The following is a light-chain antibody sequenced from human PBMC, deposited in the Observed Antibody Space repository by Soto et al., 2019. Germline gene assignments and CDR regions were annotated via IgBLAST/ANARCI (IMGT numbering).Light chain of an antibody. V-gene: IGKV3-11*01. Sequence: EIVLTQSPATLSLSPGERATLSCRASQSVRTSLAWYQQLPGQPPRLLIYDASNKATGVPARFSGSGSGTDFTLTFTSLEPKDFAVYYCQQRSNWPGTFGQGTKVEI. CDR2: DAS. CDR3: QQRSNWPGT. CDR1: QSVRTS. J-gene: IGKJ1*01.